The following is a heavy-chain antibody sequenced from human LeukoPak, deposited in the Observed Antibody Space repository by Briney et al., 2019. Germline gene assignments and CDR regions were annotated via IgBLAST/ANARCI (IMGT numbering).Heavy chain of an antibody. CDR1: GHTFTGYY. V-gene: IGHV1-2*02. CDR2: INPNSGGT. CDR3: ARVGTYYYDSSGYPDDAFDI. J-gene: IGHJ3*02. Sequence: ASVKVSCKASGHTFTGYYMHWVRQAPGQGLEWMGWINPNSGGTNYAQKFQGRVTMTRDTSISTAYMALRRLRSDDTAVYYCARVGTYYYDSSGYPDDAFDIWGQGTMVTVSS. D-gene: IGHD3-22*01.